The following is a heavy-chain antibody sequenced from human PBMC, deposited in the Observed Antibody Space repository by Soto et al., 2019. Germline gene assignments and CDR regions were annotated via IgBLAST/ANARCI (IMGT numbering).Heavy chain of an antibody. J-gene: IGHJ6*02. CDR2: IIPIFGTA. D-gene: IGHD2-2*01. CDR3: AREVYCSSTSCYRRYYYYGMDV. Sequence: VKVSCKASGGTFSSYAISWVRQAPGQGLEWMGGIIPIFGTANYAQKFQGRVTITADESTSTAYMELSSLRSEDTAVYYCAREVYCSSTSCYRRYYYYGMDVWGQGTTVTVSS. CDR1: GGTFSSYA. V-gene: IGHV1-69*13.